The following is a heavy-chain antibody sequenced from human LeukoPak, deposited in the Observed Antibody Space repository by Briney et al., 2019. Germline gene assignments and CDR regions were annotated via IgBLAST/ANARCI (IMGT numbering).Heavy chain of an antibody. V-gene: IGHV4-59*08. CDR3: ARHREPSLFGSGWAGLVWYFDL. D-gene: IGHD6-19*01. CDR1: GGSISSYY. CDR2: IYYSGST. Sequence: SETLSLTCTVSGGSISSYYWSWIRQPPGKGLEWIGYIYYSGSTNYNPSLKSRVAISVDTSKNQFSLKLSSVTAADTAVYYCARHREPSLFGSGWAGLVWYFDLWGRGPLVTVPS. J-gene: IGHJ2*01.